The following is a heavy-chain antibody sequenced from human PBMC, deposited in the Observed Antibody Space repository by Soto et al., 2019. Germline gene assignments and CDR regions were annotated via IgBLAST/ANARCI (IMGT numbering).Heavy chain of an antibody. CDR3: TRHDYSGSYQAAFDI. V-gene: IGHV3-73*01. J-gene: IGHJ3*02. CDR2: IRSKANSYAT. Sequence: GGSLRLSCAASGFTFSGSAMHWVRQASGKGLEWVGRIRSKANSYATAYAASVKGRFTISRDDSKNTAYLQMNSLKTEDTAVYYCTRHDYSGSYQAAFDICGQGTMVTV. D-gene: IGHD1-26*01. CDR1: GFTFSGSA.